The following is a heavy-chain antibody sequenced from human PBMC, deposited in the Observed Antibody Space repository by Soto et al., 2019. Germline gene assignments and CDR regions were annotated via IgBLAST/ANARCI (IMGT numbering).Heavy chain of an antibody. CDR1: GGTFSSYA. Sequence: GASVKVSCKASGGTFSSYAISWVRQAPEQGPEWMGEIGPESGATRYAQRFQGRVTMTRDMSITTVYMELNNLSPDDTAVYYCGRGRSGQIVVFYWGQGTPVTV. CDR3: GRGRSGQIVVFY. V-gene: IGHV1-2*02. J-gene: IGHJ4*02. D-gene: IGHD1-26*01. CDR2: IGPESGAT.